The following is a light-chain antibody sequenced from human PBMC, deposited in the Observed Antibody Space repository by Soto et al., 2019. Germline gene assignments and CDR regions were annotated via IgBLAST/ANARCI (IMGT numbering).Light chain of an antibody. CDR1: QSVSSSY. CDR2: GAS. J-gene: IGKJ2*01. V-gene: IGKV3-20*01. CDR3: HQYGRSPPFT. Sequence: EIVLTQSPGTLSLSPGERATLSCRASQSVSSSYIAWYQQNPGQAPRLLIYGASSRATGIPDRFSGSGSGTDFTLTISRLEPEDLAVYFCHQYGRSPPFTFGQGTKVEIK.